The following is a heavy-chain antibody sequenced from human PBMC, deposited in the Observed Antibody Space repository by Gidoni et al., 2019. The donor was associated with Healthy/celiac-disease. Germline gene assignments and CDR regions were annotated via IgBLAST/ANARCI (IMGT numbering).Heavy chain of an antibody. CDR3: ARYYYGSGSPPGMDV. Sequence: QVQLVESGGGVVQPGRSLRLSCSASGFTFSSYAMHWVRQAPGKGLEWVAVISYDGSNKYYADSVKGRFTISRDNSKNTLYLQMNSLRAEDTAVYYCARYYYGSGSPPGMDVWGQGTTVTVSS. J-gene: IGHJ6*02. V-gene: IGHV3-30-3*01. CDR2: ISYDGSNK. CDR1: GFTFSSYA. D-gene: IGHD3-10*01.